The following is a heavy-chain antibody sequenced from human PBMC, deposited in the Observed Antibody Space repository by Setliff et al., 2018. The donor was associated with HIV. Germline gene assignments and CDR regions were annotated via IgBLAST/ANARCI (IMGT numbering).Heavy chain of an antibody. D-gene: IGHD2-15*01. V-gene: IGHV4-39*01. Sequence: LSLTCTVSGGSVSTSSYSWGWIRQPLEKGLEWIGTIYHTGKTYYNSSLNSRVTIAVDTSKDQFSLNLSTVTAADTAVYYCGRVAGYCAPSRCYGYNAFDIWGPGTMGTVS. CDR2: IYHTGKT. CDR3: GRVAGYCAPSRCYGYNAFDI. CDR1: GGSVSTSSYS. J-gene: IGHJ3*02.